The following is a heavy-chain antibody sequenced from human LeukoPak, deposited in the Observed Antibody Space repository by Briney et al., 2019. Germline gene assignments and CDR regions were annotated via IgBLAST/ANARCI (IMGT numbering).Heavy chain of an antibody. Sequence: GGSLRLSCEASGFTFTTYSMTWVRQAPGKGLEWVSIISSGSSAILSADALKGRFTISRDDAKNLLYLDMNSLRAEDTAVYYCARGHTAVTRHFDFWGQGTLVTVSS. V-gene: IGHV3-21*01. J-gene: IGHJ4*02. CDR1: GFTFTTYS. CDR3: ARGHTAVTRHFDF. D-gene: IGHD4-17*01. CDR2: ISSGSSAI.